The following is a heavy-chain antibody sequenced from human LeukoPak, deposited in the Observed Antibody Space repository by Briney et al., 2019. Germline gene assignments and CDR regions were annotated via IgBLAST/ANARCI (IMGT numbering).Heavy chain of an antibody. CDR1: GFTFSSYA. D-gene: IGHD2-2*01. Sequence: GGSLRLSCAASGFTFSSYAMSWVRQAPGKGLEWVSAISGSGGSTYYADSVKGRFTISRDNSKNTLYLQMNSLRAEDTAVYYCASELLGYCSSTSCYGGLWFDPWGQGTLVTVSS. V-gene: IGHV3-23*01. CDR2: ISGSGGST. CDR3: ASELLGYCSSTSCYGGLWFDP. J-gene: IGHJ5*02.